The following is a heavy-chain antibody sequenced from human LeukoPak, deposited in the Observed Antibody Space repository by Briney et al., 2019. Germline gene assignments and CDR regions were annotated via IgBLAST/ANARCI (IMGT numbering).Heavy chain of an antibody. CDR2: INHSGST. D-gene: IGHD3-10*01. Sequence: SETLSLTCADYRGSLSGHYWRWIRQPPAKGLEWIGEINHSGSTNYNPSLKSRVTISVDTSKNQFSLKLSSVTAADTAVYYCARGEERGSGTVHFDYWGQGTLVTVSS. J-gene: IGHJ4*02. V-gene: IGHV4-34*01. CDR1: RGSLSGHY. CDR3: ARGEERGSGTVHFDY.